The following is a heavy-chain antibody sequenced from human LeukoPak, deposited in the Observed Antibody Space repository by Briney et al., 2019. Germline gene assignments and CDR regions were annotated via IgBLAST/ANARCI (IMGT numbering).Heavy chain of an antibody. CDR1: GYTFTSYY. V-gene: IGHV1-46*01. Sequence: ASVKVSCKASGYTFTSYYMHWVRQAPGQGLEWMGIINPSGGSTSYAQKFQGRVTMTRDMSTSTVYMELSSLRSEDTAVYYCVRGPASYYDFWSGYLYQFDYWGQGTLVTVSS. J-gene: IGHJ4*02. CDR3: VRGPASYYDFWSGYLYQFDY. D-gene: IGHD3-3*01. CDR2: INPSGGST.